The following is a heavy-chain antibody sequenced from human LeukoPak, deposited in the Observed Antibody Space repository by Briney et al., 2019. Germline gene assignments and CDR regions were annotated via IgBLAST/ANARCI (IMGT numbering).Heavy chain of an antibody. CDR1: GFTFSSYG. CDR2: ISTSGSST. V-gene: IGHV3-23*01. CDR3: AKDSNRISSGCDY. D-gene: IGHD6-19*01. J-gene: IGHJ4*02. Sequence: PGGSLRLSCAASGFTFSSYGMTWVRQAPGKGLEWVSGISTSGSSTYYADSVKGRFTISRDNSKNTLYLQMNSLRVEDTAVYYCAKDSNRISSGCDYWGQGTLVTVSS.